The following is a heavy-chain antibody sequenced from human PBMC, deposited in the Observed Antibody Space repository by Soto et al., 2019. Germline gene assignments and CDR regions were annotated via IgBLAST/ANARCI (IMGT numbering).Heavy chain of an antibody. J-gene: IGHJ4*02. CDR1: GFTFSEYW. Sequence: EVQLVESGGGLVQPGGSLRLSCEASGFTFSEYWMHWVRQVPGKGLVWVSRLKSDGTYTDYADSVRGRFTISRDSAKNTVFLQMNNLRVEDTAIYYCELSNRPVGNYWGQGILVTVSS. CDR2: LKSDGTYT. CDR3: ELSNRPVGNY. V-gene: IGHV3-74*01. D-gene: IGHD4-4*01.